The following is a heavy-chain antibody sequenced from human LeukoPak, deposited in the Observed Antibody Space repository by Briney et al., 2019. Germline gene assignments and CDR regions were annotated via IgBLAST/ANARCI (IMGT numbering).Heavy chain of an antibody. CDR3: AKGVLLIGIFDY. V-gene: IGHV3-23*01. CDR2: ISGSSGST. Sequence: PGGSLRLSCAASGFTFSSYAMSWVRQAPGKGLEWVSAISGSSGSTYYADSVKGRFTISRDNSKNTLYLQMNSLRAEDTAVYYCAKGVLLIGIFDYWGQGTLVTVSS. D-gene: IGHD2-15*01. J-gene: IGHJ4*02. CDR1: GFTFSSYA.